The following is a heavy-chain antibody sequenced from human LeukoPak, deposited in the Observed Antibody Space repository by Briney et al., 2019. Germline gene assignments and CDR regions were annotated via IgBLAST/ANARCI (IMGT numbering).Heavy chain of an antibody. D-gene: IGHD5-18*01. CDR2: IYPGGSNG. CDR1: GFDFTAYG. CDR3: AGHFHSAWFGL. V-gene: IGHV5-51*01. J-gene: IGHJ5*02. Sequence: GESLKISCKCSGFDFTAYGIAWVRQMPGKGLEWMGNIYPGGSNGRYSPSFQGQVTMSADKSITTVYLQWSSLKASDTAMYYCAGHFHSAWFGLWGQGSLVTVSS.